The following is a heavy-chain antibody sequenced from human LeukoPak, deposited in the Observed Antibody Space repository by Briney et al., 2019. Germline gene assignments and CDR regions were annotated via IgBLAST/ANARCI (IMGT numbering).Heavy chain of an antibody. Sequence: SETLSLTCTVSGGSISSYYWSWIRQPPGKGLEWIGYIYYSGSTNYNPSLKSRVTISVDTSKNQFSLKLSSVTAADTAVYYCARGAPGYCYGMDVWGQGTTVTVSS. CDR3: ARGAPGYCYGMDV. CDR1: GGSISSYY. CDR2: IYYSGST. J-gene: IGHJ6*02. V-gene: IGHV4-59*01.